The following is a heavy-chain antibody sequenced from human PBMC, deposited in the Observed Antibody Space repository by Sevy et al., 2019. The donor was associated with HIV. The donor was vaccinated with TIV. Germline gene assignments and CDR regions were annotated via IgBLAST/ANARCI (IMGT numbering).Heavy chain of an antibody. CDR3: ARDHVKDGDLGDYYYFAMDV. CDR1: GFTFSDYY. J-gene: IGHJ6*02. CDR2: IDGNGDTI. V-gene: IGHV3-11*01. D-gene: IGHD4-17*01. Sequence: GGSLRLSCAASGFTFSDYYMSWIRQAPGKGLQWISYIDGNGDTIYYADSLKGRFTISRDNDKNSLYLQMNSLRAEDTAVYYCARDHVKDGDLGDYYYFAMDVWGQGTTATVSS.